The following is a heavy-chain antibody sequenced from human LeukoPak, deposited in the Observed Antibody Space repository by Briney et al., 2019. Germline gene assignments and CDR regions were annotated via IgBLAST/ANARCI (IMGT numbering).Heavy chain of an antibody. Sequence: GASVKVSCKASGDTFSSHTIAWVRQAPGQGLEWMGRIIPILDLAGYAQKFRDRVTITADKSTGTVYMELSSLRSEDTAMFYCARVICANRHNLCYFDDWGQGTLVTVSS. CDR2: IIPILDLA. V-gene: IGHV1-69*02. D-gene: IGHD3-16*02. CDR1: GDTFSSHT. CDR3: ARVICANRHNLCYFDD. J-gene: IGHJ4*02.